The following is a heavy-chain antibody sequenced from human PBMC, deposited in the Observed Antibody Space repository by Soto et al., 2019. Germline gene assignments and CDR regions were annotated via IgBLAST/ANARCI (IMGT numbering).Heavy chain of an antibody. J-gene: IGHJ6*02. V-gene: IGHV1-69*13. CDR1: GGTFSSYA. D-gene: IGHD3-22*01. Sequence: GASVKVSCKASGGTFSSYAISWVRQAPGQGLEWMGGIIPIFGTANYAQKFQGRVTITADEYTSTAYMELSSMSSEDTAVYYCGRESNGAEQHGRKNYYDSSGSASPYYYCMDVWCQGTTVTVSS. CDR2: IIPIFGTA. CDR3: GRESNGAEQHGRKNYYDSSGSASPYYYCMDV.